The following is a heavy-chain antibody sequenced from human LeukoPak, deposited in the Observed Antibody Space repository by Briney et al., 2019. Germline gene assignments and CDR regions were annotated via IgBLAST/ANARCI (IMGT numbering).Heavy chain of an antibody. J-gene: IGHJ4*02. CDR3: ARFYGDNSGYFDY. CDR1: GGSISSHY. CDR2: IYYSGST. D-gene: IGHD4-23*01. V-gene: IGHV4-59*06. Sequence: SETLSLTCTVSGGSISSHYWSWIRQPPGRGLEWIGYIYYSGSTYYNPSLKSRVTISVDTSKNQFSLELSSVTAADTAVYYCARFYGDNSGYFDYWGQGTLVTVSS.